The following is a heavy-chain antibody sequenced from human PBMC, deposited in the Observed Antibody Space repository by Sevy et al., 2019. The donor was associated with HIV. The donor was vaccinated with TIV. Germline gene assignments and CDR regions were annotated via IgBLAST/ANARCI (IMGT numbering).Heavy chain of an antibody. V-gene: IGHV1-24*01. Sequence: ASVKVSCKVSGYSVSDLSIHWVRQAPGKGLEWMGSYDPEDGETIYAQKFQGRVTMTEDTSTDTAYMELSRLRSEDTAVYYCATSQDYYDSSRDAFDNWGQGTMVTVSS. D-gene: IGHD3-22*01. J-gene: IGHJ3*02. CDR1: GYSVSDLS. CDR2: YDPEDGET. CDR3: ATSQDYYDSSRDAFDN.